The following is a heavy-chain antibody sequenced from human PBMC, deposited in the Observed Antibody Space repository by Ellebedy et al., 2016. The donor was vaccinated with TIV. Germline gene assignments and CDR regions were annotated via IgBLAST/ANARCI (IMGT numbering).Heavy chain of an antibody. J-gene: IGHJ1*01. D-gene: IGHD2-8*01. CDR1: GGSISSSNW. Sequence: SETLSLTCAVSGGSISSSNWWSWVRQPPGKGLEWIGEIYHSGSTYYNPSLKSRVTISVDRSKNQFSLKLSSVTAADTAVYYCASSYCTNGVCYSGDPAEYFQHWGQGTLVTVSS. CDR3: ASSYCTNGVCYSGDPAEYFQH. V-gene: IGHV4-4*02. CDR2: IYHSGST.